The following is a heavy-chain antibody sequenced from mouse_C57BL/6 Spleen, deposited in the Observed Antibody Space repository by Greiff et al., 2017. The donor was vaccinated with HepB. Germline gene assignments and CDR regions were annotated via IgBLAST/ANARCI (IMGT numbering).Heavy chain of an antibody. D-gene: IGHD3-2*01. CDR1: GFTFSDYG. CDR2: ISSGSSTI. J-gene: IGHJ1*03. Sequence: EVQVVESGGGLVKPGGSLKLSCAASGFTFSDYGMHWVRQAPEKGLEWVAYISSGSSTIYYADTVKGRFTISRDNAKNTLFLQMTSLRSEDTAMYYCARKRHHWYFDVWGTGTTVTVSS. CDR3: ARKRHHWYFDV. V-gene: IGHV5-17*01.